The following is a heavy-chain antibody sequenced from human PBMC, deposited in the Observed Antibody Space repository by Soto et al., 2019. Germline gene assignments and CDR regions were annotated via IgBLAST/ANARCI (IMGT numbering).Heavy chain of an antibody. CDR2: IYYSGST. V-gene: IGHV4-59*01. D-gene: IGHD3-3*01. Sequence: PSETLSLTCTVSGGSISSYYWSWIRQPPGKGLEWIGYIYYSGSTNYNPSLKSRVTISVDTSKNQFSLKLSSVTAADTAVYYCARVEYYDFWSGYYGPGWFDPWRQGTLVTVSS. J-gene: IGHJ5*02. CDR1: GGSISSYY. CDR3: ARVEYYDFWSGYYGPGWFDP.